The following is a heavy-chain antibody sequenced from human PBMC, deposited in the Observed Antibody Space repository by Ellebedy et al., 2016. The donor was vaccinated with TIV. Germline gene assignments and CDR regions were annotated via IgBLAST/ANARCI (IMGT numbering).Heavy chain of an antibody. V-gene: IGHV1-2*02. CDR1: GYTFTGYY. Sequence: ASVKVSCXASGYTFTGYYMHWVRQAPGQGLEWMGWINPYSGGTTLAQKFQGRVTMTRDTSISIGYMEMDRLRSDDTAVYYCARGHCTSAGCYENYYRGMDGWGQGTTVTVSS. D-gene: IGHD2-2*01. J-gene: IGHJ6*02. CDR3: ARGHCTSAGCYENYYRGMDG. CDR2: INPYSGGT.